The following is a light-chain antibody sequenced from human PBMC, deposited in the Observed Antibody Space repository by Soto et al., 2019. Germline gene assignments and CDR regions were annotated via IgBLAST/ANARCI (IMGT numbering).Light chain of an antibody. CDR2: DAS. V-gene: IGKV3-20*01. Sequence: EIVLTQSPGTLSLSPGERATLSCRASQSVSSSYLAWYQQKVGQAPRLLIYDASSRATGIPDRFSGSGSGTDFTLTISRLEPEDFAVYYCQQQYGSSRTFGQGTNVDIK. CDR1: QSVSSSY. CDR3: QQYGSSRT. J-gene: IGKJ1*01.